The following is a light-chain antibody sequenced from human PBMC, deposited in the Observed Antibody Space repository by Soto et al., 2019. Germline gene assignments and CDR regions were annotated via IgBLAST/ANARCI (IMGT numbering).Light chain of an antibody. CDR2: GAS. J-gene: IGKJ5*01. Sequence: EIVMTQSASTLNVSXRGRATLSXXXSQSVSSNLAWYQQKPGQAPRLLIYGASTRATGIPARFSGSGSGTEFTLTISGLQSEDFAVYYCQQYNNWPPITFGQGTRLEIK. CDR3: QQYNNWPPIT. CDR1: QSVSSN. V-gene: IGKV3-15*01.